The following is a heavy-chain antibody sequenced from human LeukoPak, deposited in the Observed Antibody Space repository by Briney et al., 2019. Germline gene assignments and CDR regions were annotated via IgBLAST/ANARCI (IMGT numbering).Heavy chain of an antibody. D-gene: IGHD1-1*01. CDR2: INPSGGST. CDR1: GYTFTSYY. V-gene: IGHV1-46*01. CDR3: AKDWGTTGTTGWLFDN. Sequence: ASVKVSCKASGYTFTSYYMHWVRQAPGQGLEWMGIINPSGGSTSYAQKFQGRVTMTRDTSTSTVYMELSSLRSEDTAVYYCAKDWGTTGTTGWLFDNWGQGTLVIVSS. J-gene: IGHJ4*02.